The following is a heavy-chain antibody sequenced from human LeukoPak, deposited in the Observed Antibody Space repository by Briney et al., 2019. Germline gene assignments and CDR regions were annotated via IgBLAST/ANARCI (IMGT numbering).Heavy chain of an antibody. CDR2: MYYSGST. CDR1: GDAITGSSYY. D-gene: IGHD3-22*01. J-gene: IGHJ4*02. V-gene: IGHV4-39*01. Sequence: PSETLSLTCTVSGDAITGSSYYWGWIRPPPGKGLEWIGSMYYSGSTYSNPSLKSRVTMSADTSKNQFSLKLSSVSAADTAVYYCARQYYDRTGYYYFDYWDQGTLVSVSS. CDR3: ARQYYDRTGYYYFDY.